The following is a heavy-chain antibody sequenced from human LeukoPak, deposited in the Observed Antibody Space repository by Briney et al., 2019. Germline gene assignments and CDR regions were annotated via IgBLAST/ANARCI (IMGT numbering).Heavy chain of an antibody. CDR3: ASDREASCIAVAADY. CDR2: IWNDGSNK. D-gene: IGHD6-19*01. J-gene: IGHJ4*02. CDR1: GFTFRSYG. Sequence: GRSLRLSCVASGFTFRSYGMHWVRQAPGKGLEWVAVIWNDGSNKYYADSVKGRFTISRDNSKNTLYLQMNSLRGEDTAVYYCASDREASCIAVAADYWGQGTLVTVSS. V-gene: IGHV3-33*01.